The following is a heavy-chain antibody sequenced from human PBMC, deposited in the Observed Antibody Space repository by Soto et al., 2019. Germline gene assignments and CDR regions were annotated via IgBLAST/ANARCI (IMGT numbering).Heavy chain of an antibody. D-gene: IGHD3-3*01. CDR1: GYTFTGYY. CDR2: INPNSGGT. V-gene: IGHV1-2*02. Sequence: ASVKVSCKASGYTFTGYYMHWVRQAPGQGLEWMGWINPNSGGTNYAQKFQGRVTMTRDTSISTACMELSRLRSDDTAVYYCARAPPFWSGYYGHYYYYGMDVWGQGTTVTVSS. CDR3: ARAPPFWSGYYGHYYYYGMDV. J-gene: IGHJ6*02.